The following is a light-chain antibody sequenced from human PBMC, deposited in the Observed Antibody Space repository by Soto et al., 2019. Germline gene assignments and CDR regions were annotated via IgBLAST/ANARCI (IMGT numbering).Light chain of an antibody. CDR3: QSYDSSLTVV. CDR1: SSNIGAGYD. V-gene: IGLV1-40*01. CDR2: GNT. Sequence: QSVLTQPPSVSGAPGRRVTISCTGSSSNIGAGYDVHWYQQFPGTTPKFLIDGNTNRPSGVPDRFSASKSGTSASLDITGLQAEDEAEYFCQSYDSSLTVVFGGGTKVTVL. J-gene: IGLJ2*01.